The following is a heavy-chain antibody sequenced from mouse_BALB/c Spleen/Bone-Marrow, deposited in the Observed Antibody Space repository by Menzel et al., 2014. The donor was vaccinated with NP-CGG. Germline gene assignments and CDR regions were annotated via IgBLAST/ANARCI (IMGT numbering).Heavy chain of an antibody. Sequence: QVQLQQSGPELVKPGASVKMSCKASSYTFTSYYIHWVKQRPGQGLEWIGWIYPGDGSTKYNEKFKGKTTLTADKSSSTAYMLLSSLTSEDSAIYFCARQGYRAMDYWGQGTSVTVSS. D-gene: IGHD2-14*01. CDR1: SYTFTSYY. V-gene: IGHV1S56*01. CDR2: IYPGDGST. J-gene: IGHJ4*01. CDR3: ARQGYRAMDY.